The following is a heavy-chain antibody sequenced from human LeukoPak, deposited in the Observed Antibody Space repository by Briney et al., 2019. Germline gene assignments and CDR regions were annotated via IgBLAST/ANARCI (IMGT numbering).Heavy chain of an antibody. V-gene: IGHV3-48*01. CDR2: IDISSSST. J-gene: IGHJ5*02. CDR1: GSTFSDYT. CDR3: ARGPPLFDP. Sequence: PGGSLRLSCAASGSTFSDYTMNWVRQAPGKGLEWISYIDISSSSTYYADSVKGRFTISRDNVKNSLYLQMSSLRAEDTALYYCARGPPLFDPWGQGTLVTVSS.